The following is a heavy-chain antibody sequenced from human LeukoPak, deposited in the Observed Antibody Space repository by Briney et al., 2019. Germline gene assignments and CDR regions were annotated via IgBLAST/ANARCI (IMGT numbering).Heavy chain of an antibody. D-gene: IGHD6-19*01. CDR1: GYTFTSYA. Sequence: ASVKVSCKASGYTFTSYAMHWVRQAPGQRLEWMGWINAGNGNTKYSQEFQGRVTITRDTSASTAYMELSSLRSEDMAVYYCARDLYSSGWYYQMGYWGQGTLVTVSS. CDR3: ARDLYSSGWYYQMGY. CDR2: INAGNGNT. J-gene: IGHJ4*02. V-gene: IGHV1-3*03.